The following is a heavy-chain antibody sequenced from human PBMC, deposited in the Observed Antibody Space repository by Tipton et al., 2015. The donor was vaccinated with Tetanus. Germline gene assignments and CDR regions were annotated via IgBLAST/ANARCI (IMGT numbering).Heavy chain of an antibody. V-gene: IGHV5-51*01. CDR1: GHNSRSYW. CDR3: ARLPKHYSASGST. D-gene: IGHD3-10*01. Sequence: QLVQSGAEVKKPGESLKISCKASGHNSRSYWVSWVRQMPGKGLEWMGIIYPGDSDATYNPSFQGQVTISADKSIHTAYLQWASLKPSDPAIYFCARLPKHYSASGSTWGQGTQVTVSS. J-gene: IGHJ5*02. CDR2: IYPGDSDA.